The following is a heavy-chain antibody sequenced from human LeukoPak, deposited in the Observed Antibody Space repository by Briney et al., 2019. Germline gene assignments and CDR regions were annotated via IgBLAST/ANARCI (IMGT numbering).Heavy chain of an antibody. CDR2: MYYTGNT. J-gene: IGHJ5*02. CDR1: GGSISSRSYS. CDR3: AKGYTNGVNQEVWLDP. D-gene: IGHD2-8*01. Sequence: PSETLSLTCTVSGGSISSRSYSWGWTRQPPGKGLEWIGSMYYTGNTDYHPSLKSRLTMSVDTSKNQFSLKLSSVTAADTAVYFCAKGYTNGVNQEVWLDPWGQGTLVTVSS. V-gene: IGHV4-39*07.